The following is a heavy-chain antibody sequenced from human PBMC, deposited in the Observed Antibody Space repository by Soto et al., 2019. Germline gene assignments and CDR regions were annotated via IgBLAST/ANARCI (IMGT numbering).Heavy chain of an antibody. Sequence: GESLKISCKGSGYSFTSYWIGWVRQMPGKGLEWMGIIYPGDSDTRYSPSFQGQVTISADKSISTAYLQWSSLKASDTAMYYCARSPPPDYSNYYYYYGMDVWGQGTTVTVSS. J-gene: IGHJ6*02. CDR2: IYPGDSDT. D-gene: IGHD4-4*01. CDR1: GYSFTSYW. V-gene: IGHV5-51*01. CDR3: ARSPPPDYSNYYYYYGMDV.